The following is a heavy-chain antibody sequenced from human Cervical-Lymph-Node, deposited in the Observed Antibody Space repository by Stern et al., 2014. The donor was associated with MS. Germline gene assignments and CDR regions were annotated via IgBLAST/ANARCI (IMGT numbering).Heavy chain of an antibody. Sequence: QVQLMQSGAEVKRPGSSVKVSCKASGDTFTTLSLNWMRQAPGLGFEWMGGILPAFDSKNYAQKFQGRVTITADESPSTSYMEFSSLTSEDTALYFCARGGEGSNYYASWGQGTLATVSS. V-gene: IGHV1-69*01. CDR2: ILPAFDSK. CDR1: GDTFTTLS. J-gene: IGHJ5*02. CDR3: ARGGEGSNYYAS. D-gene: IGHD5-24*01.